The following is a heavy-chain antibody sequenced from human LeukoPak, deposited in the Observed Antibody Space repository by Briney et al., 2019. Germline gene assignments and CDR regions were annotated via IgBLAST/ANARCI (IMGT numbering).Heavy chain of an antibody. D-gene: IGHD3-22*01. CDR2: IYHSGST. CDR3: AREAVYDSSGYYYSFDY. J-gene: IGHJ4*02. CDR1: GYSISSGYF. Sequence: SETLSLTCTVSGYSISSGYFWGWIRQPPGKGLEWIGSIYHSGSTYYNPSLKSRVTISLDTSKNQFSLKLSSVTAADTAVYYCAREAVYDSSGYYYSFDYWGQGTLVTVSS. V-gene: IGHV4-38-2*02.